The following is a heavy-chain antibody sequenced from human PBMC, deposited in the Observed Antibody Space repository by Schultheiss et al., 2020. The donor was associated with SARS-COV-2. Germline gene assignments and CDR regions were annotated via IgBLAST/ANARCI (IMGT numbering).Heavy chain of an antibody. D-gene: IGHD5-18*01. CDR1: GGSISSSNW. V-gene: IGHV4-4*02. CDR2: IYHSGST. CDR3: ARTHPYGYSYGYYNWFDP. Sequence: SETLSLTCAVSGGSISSSNWWSWVRQPPGKGLEWIGEIYHSGSTNYNPSLKSRVTISVDKSKNQFSLKLSSVTAADTAVYYCARTHPYGYSYGYYNWFDPWGQGTLVTVSS. J-gene: IGHJ5*02.